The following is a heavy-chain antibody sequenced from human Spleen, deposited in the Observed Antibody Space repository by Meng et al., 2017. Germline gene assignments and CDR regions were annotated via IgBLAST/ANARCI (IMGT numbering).Heavy chain of an antibody. D-gene: IGHD2-2*01. CDR2: INAVFGTT. V-gene: IGHV1-69*13. CDR1: GGIFSNYV. CDR3: ARKAGNCISTTCYSLDY. J-gene: IGHJ4*02. Sequence: VKVSCKALGGIFSNYVIGWVRQAPGQGLEWMGGINAVFGTTNYAQKFQDRVTITSDESTSTVYMELTRLTSEDTAVYFCARKAGNCISTTCYSLDYWGQGTLVAVSS.